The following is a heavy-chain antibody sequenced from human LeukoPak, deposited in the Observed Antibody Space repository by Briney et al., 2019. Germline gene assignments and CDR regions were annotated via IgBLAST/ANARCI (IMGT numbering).Heavy chain of an antibody. CDR1: GYTFTSYG. V-gene: IGHV1-18*01. J-gene: IGHJ4*02. Sequence: GASVKVSCKASGYTFTSYGISWVRQAPGQGLEWMGWISAYNGNTNYAQKLQGRVTMTTDTSTSTAYMELRSLRSDDTAVYYCARDQPPYIAAGLDYWGQGTLVTVSS. D-gene: IGHD6-13*01. CDR2: ISAYNGNT. CDR3: ARDQPPYIAAGLDY.